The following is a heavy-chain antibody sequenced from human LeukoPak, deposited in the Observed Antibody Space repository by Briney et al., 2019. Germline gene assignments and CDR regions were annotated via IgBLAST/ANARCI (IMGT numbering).Heavy chain of an antibody. CDR2: IYYSGST. V-gene: IGHV4-59*08. J-gene: IGHJ5*01. D-gene: IGHD6-19*01. CDR1: GGSISSYY. Sequence: SETLSLTCTVSGGSISSYYWSWIRQPPGKGLEWIGYIYYSGSTKYNPSLRSRVTISADTSKNQFSLKLSSVTAADTAVYYCAGNSGWFTDSWGRGTLVIVSS. CDR3: AGNSGWFTDS.